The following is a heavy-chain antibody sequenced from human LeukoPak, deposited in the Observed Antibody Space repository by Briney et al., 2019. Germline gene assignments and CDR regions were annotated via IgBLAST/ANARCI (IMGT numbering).Heavy chain of an antibody. V-gene: IGHV3-30*18. CDR3: AKDPGNYGDSYFDY. D-gene: IGHD4-17*01. CDR2: ISYDGSNK. J-gene: IGHJ4*02. CDR1: GFTFSSYG. Sequence: PGGSLRLSCAASGFTFSSYGMHWVRQAPGKGLEWVAVISYDGSNKSYADSVKGRFTISRDNSKNTLYLQMNNLRPEDTAVYYCAKDPGNYGDSYFDYWGQGTLVTVSS.